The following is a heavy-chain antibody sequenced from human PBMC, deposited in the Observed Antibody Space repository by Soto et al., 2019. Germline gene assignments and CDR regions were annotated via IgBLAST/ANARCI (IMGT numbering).Heavy chain of an antibody. CDR2: INSDGSGT. CDR1: GFTFSTYW. D-gene: IGHD3-10*01. J-gene: IGHJ1*01. Sequence: GGSLRLSCAASGFTFSTYWMHWVRQAPGKGLVWISHINSDGSGTTYADSVKGRFTISRDNAKNTLYLQMNSLRAEDTAVYYCTRDSWGVHHWGQGTLVTAPQ. CDR3: TRDSWGVHH. V-gene: IGHV3-74*01.